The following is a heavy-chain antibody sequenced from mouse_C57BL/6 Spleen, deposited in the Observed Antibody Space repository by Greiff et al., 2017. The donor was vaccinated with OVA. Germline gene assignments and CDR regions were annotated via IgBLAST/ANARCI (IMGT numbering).Heavy chain of an antibody. J-gene: IGHJ3*01. CDR3: TIYYGYDKAY. CDR2: IRLKSDNYAT. CDR1: GFTFSNYW. Sequence: EVKLMESGGGLVQPGGSMKLSCVASGFTFSNYWMNWVRQSPEKGLEWVAQIRLKSDNYATHYAESVKGRFTISRDDSKSSVYLQMNNLRAEDTGIYYCTIYYGYDKAYWGQGTLVTVSA. D-gene: IGHD2-2*01. V-gene: IGHV6-3*01.